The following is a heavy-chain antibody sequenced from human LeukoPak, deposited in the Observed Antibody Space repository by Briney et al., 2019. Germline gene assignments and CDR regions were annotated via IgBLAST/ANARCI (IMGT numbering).Heavy chain of an antibody. CDR2: IIPILGIA. J-gene: IGHJ4*02. D-gene: IGHD6-13*01. CDR3: ARGEERAAAGSTYFDY. V-gene: IGHV1-69*04. Sequence: GASEKVSCKASGGTFSSYAISWVRQAPGQGLEWMGRIIPILGIANYAQKFQGRVTITADKSTSTAYMALSSLRSEDTAVYYCARGEERAAAGSTYFDYWGQGTLVTVPS. CDR1: GGTFSSYA.